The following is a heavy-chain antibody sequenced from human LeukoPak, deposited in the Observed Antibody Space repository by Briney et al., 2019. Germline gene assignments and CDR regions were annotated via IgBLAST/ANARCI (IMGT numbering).Heavy chain of an antibody. J-gene: IGHJ5*02. CDR3: ARALNWFDP. V-gene: IGHV4-59*01. CDR2: IYHSGST. CDR1: GDSISSYY. Sequence: SETLSLTCTVSGDSISSYYWSWIRQPPGKGLEWIGYIYHSGSTNYNPSLKSRVTISVDTSKNQFSLKLSSVTAADTAVYYCARALNWFDPWGQGTLVTVSS.